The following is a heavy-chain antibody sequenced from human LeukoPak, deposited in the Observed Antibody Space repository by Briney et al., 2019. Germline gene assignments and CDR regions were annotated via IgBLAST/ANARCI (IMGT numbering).Heavy chain of an antibody. CDR1: GYSISSGYY. J-gene: IGHJ4*02. CDR2: IYHSGST. Sequence: SETLSLTCTVSGYSISSGYYWGWIRQPPGKGLEWIGSIYHSGSTYYNPSLKSRVTISVDTSKNQFSLKLSSVTAADTAVYYCARLIRLGELSLSYGDYFDYWGQGTLVTVSS. CDR3: ARLIRLGELSLSYGDYFDY. V-gene: IGHV4-38-2*02. D-gene: IGHD3-16*02.